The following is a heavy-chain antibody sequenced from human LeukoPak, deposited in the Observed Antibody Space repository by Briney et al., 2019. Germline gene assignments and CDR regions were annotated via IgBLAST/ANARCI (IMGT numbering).Heavy chain of an antibody. CDR1: GFTFSSYG. V-gene: IGHV3-30*02. D-gene: IGHD4-17*01. CDR3: AKDPAYGDYASDYYMDV. Sequence: GGSLRLSCAASGFTFSSYGMHWVRQAPGKGLEWLAFIRYDGSNKYYADSVKGRFTISRDNSKNTLYLQMNSLRAEDTAVYYCAKDPAYGDYASDYYMDVWGKGTTVTVSS. J-gene: IGHJ6*03. CDR2: IRYDGSNK.